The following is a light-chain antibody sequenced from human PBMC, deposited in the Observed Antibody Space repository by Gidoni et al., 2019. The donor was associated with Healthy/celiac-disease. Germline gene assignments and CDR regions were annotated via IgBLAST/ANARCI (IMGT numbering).Light chain of an antibody. CDR1: QSISSY. Sequence: DIQMTQSPSSLSASVGDSVTITCRASQSISSYLNWYQQKPGKAPKLLIYAASSLQSGVPSRFSGSGSGTDFTLTIRSLQPEDFAIYYCQQSYSTPFGQGTKVEIK. J-gene: IGKJ1*01. CDR2: AAS. V-gene: IGKV1-39*01. CDR3: QQSYSTP.